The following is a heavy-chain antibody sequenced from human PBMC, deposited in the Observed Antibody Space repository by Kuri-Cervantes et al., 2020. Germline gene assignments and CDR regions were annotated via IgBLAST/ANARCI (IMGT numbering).Heavy chain of an antibody. V-gene: IGHV1-2*02. Sequence: ASVKVSCKASGYTFSNYGITWVRLAPGQGLEWMGWINPNSGGTNYAQKFQGRVTMTRDTSISTAYMELSRLRSDDTAVYYCARKAVAGLGANWFDPWGQGTLVTVSS. CDR2: INPNSGGT. CDR1: GYTFSNYG. CDR3: ARKAVAGLGANWFDP. J-gene: IGHJ5*02. D-gene: IGHD6-19*01.